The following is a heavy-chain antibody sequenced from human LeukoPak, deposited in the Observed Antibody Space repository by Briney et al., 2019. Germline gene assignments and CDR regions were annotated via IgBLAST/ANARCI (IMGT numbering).Heavy chain of an antibody. J-gene: IGHJ3*02. Sequence: AGGSLRLSCAASGFTFSSYGMHWVRQAPGKGLEWVAFIRYDGSNKYYADSVKGRFTISRDNSKNTLYLQMNSLRAEDTAVYYCARQAATVVTPTGSAFDIWGQGTMVTVSS. D-gene: IGHD4-23*01. CDR2: IRYDGSNK. CDR1: GFTFSSYG. V-gene: IGHV3-30*02. CDR3: ARQAATVVTPTGSAFDI.